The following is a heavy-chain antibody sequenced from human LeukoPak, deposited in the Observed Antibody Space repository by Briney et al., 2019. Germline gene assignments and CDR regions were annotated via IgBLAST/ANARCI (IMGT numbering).Heavy chain of an antibody. Sequence: SGTLSLTCAVSGGSISSSNWWSWVRQPPGKGLECIGEIYHSGSTNYNPSLKSRVTISVDKSKNQFSLKLSSVTAADTAVYYCARRPISSRLTIFDYWGQGTLVTVSS. CDR2: IYHSGST. CDR3: ARRPISSRLTIFDY. D-gene: IGHD6-13*01. CDR1: GGSISSSNW. V-gene: IGHV4-4*02. J-gene: IGHJ4*02.